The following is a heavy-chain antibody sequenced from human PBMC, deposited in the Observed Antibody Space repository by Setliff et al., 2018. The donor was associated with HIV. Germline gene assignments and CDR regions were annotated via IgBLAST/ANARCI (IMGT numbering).Heavy chain of an antibody. Sequence: ASVKVSCKASGYTFSSYDINWVRQATGQGLEWMGWMNPNSGNTGYAQKFQGRVTMTRDTSIGTAYMELNNLKFEDTAVYYCARARRDSYDRGRRNHYYIDVWGKGTPVTVS. CDR2: MNPNSGNT. J-gene: IGHJ6*03. CDR3: ARARRDSYDRGRRNHYYIDV. V-gene: IGHV1-8*02. CDR1: GYTFSSYD. D-gene: IGHD3-22*01.